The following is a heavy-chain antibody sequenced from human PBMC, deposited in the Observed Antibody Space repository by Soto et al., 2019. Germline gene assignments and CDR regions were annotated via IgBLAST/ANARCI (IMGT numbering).Heavy chain of an antibody. CDR3: ARARSCSGGTCYDSDFDY. V-gene: IGHV6-1*01. CDR2: TYYRSQWYN. CDR1: GHSVSSNSAA. J-gene: IGHJ4*02. Sequence: SQTLSLTCAIFGHSVSSNSAAWTWIRHSPSRGLEWLGRTYYRSQWYNDYAVSVKSRITINPDTSKNQFSLHLTSVTPEDTAVYYCARARSCSGGTCYDSDFDYWGQGTLVTVSS. D-gene: IGHD2-15*01.